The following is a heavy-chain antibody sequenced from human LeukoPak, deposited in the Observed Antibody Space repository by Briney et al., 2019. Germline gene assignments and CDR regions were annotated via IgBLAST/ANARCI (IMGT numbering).Heavy chain of an antibody. CDR1: GGSISSHY. V-gene: IGHV4-59*11. J-gene: IGHJ6*03. CDR2: IYYSGST. D-gene: IGHD2-2*02. Sequence: SETLSLTCTVSGGSISSHYWSWIRQPPGKGLEWIGYIYYSGSTNYNPSLKSRVTISVDTSKNQFSLKLSSVTAADTAVYYCARAVGYCSSTSCYTYYYYYYMDVWGKGTTVTVSS. CDR3: ARAVGYCSSTSCYTYYYYYYMDV.